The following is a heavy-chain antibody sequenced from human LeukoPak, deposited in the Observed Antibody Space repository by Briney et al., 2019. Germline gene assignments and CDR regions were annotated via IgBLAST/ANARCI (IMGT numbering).Heavy chain of an antibody. J-gene: IGHJ4*02. Sequence: QPGGSLRLSCAASGFTFNSYAMSWVRQAPGKGLDWVSGISGSGGSIYYADSVKGRFTISRDNSKNTLYLQMNSLRAEDTAVYYCARPRNEEWELPSYYFDYWGQGTLVTVSS. CDR1: GFTFNSYA. CDR2: ISGSGGSI. D-gene: IGHD1-26*01. CDR3: ARPRNEEWELPSYYFDY. V-gene: IGHV3-23*01.